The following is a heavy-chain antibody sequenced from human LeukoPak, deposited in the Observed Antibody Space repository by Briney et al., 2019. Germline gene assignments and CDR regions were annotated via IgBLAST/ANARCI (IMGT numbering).Heavy chain of an antibody. D-gene: IGHD6-19*01. Sequence: GGSLRLSCAASGSTFSTSWMQWVRQAPGKGLVWVSRINSDGSSTNYADSVKGRFTISRDNAKNTLYLQMNSLRVEDTAVYYCTHYSSGWYGFDYWGQGTLVTVSS. V-gene: IGHV3-74*01. J-gene: IGHJ4*02. CDR2: INSDGSST. CDR1: GSTFSTSW. CDR3: THYSSGWYGFDY.